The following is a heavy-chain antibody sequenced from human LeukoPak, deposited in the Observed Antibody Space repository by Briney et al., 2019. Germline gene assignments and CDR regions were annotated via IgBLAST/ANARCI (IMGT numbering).Heavy chain of an antibody. Sequence: GGSLRLSCAASGFTFSRYWMHWVRQAPGKGLEWVSLISWDGGSTYYADSVKGRFTISRDNSKNSLYLQMNSLRAEDTALYYCAKDSKPSHGGYFQHWGQGTLVTVSS. CDR3: AKDSKPSHGGYFQH. CDR2: ISWDGGST. D-gene: IGHD1-14*01. J-gene: IGHJ1*01. V-gene: IGHV3-43D*03. CDR1: GFTFSRYW.